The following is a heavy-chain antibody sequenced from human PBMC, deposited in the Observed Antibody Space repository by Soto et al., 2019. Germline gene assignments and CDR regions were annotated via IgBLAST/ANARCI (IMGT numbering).Heavy chain of an antibody. CDR2: IFYLGSS. D-gene: IGHD3-3*02. CDR1: GDSIISSDFY. CDR3: ARRSLALRKNNWFDP. Sequence: SETLSLTCTVSGDSIISSDFYWGWVRQPPGKGLEWIGSIFYLGSSYYNPSLKSRVTMSVDTSKYQFSLRLRSVTAADTALYFCARRSLALRKNNWFDPGGQGIMVTVSS. J-gene: IGHJ5*02. V-gene: IGHV4-39*01.